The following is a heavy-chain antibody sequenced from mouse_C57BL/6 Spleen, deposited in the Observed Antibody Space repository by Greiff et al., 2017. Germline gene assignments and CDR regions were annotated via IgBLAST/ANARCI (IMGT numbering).Heavy chain of an antibody. CDR3: TVAYYGSSSFAY. CDR2: IDPETGGT. Sequence: VQLQQSGAELVRPGASVMLSCKASGYTFTDYEMHWVKQTPVHGLEWIGAIDPETGGTAYNQKFKGKAILTADKSSSTAYMELRSLTSEDSAVYYCTVAYYGSSSFAYWGQGTLVTVSA. V-gene: IGHV1-15*01. J-gene: IGHJ3*01. D-gene: IGHD1-1*01. CDR1: GYTFTDYE.